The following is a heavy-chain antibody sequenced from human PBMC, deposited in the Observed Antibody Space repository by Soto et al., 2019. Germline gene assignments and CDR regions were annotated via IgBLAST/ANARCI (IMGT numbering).Heavy chain of an antibody. J-gene: IGHJ4*02. Sequence: GASVKVSCEASGYTFTSYYMHWVRQAPGQGLEWMGIINPSGGSTNYAQKLQGRVAMTRDTSTSTVYMELNSLRSEDTAVYYCARPPYPGCINAVCYPLDYWGQGTLVTVSS. CDR2: INPSGGST. CDR3: ARPPYPGCINAVCYPLDY. CDR1: GYTFTSYY. D-gene: IGHD2-8*01. V-gene: IGHV1-46*01.